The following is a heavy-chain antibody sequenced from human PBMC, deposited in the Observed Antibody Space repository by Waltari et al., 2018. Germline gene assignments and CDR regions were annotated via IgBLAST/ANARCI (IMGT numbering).Heavy chain of an antibody. CDR3: ARRRDIVVVVAATHFDY. CDR1: GGSFSGYY. CDR2: INHSGST. V-gene: IGHV4-34*01. D-gene: IGHD2-15*01. J-gene: IGHJ4*02. Sequence: QVQLQQWGAGLLKPSETLSLTCAVYGGSFSGYYWSWIRQPPGKGLEWIGEINHSGSTNYNPSLKSLVTISVDTSKNQFSLKLSSVTAADTAVYYCARRRDIVVVVAATHFDYWGQGTLVTVSS.